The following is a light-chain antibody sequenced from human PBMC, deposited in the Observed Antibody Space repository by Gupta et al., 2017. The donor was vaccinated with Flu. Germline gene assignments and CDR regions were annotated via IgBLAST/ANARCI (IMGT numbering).Light chain of an antibody. Sequence: QSVLTPPPSVSAAPGQKVTISCSGSSSNIGTNYVSWYQQFPGTAPKLLIYENNKRPSGIPDRFSGSRSGPSATLGITGLQTGDEADYYCGTWDSSLSNVVFGGGTKLTVL. CDR3: GTWDSSLSNVV. CDR1: SSNIGTNY. J-gene: IGLJ2*01. V-gene: IGLV1-51*02. CDR2: ENN.